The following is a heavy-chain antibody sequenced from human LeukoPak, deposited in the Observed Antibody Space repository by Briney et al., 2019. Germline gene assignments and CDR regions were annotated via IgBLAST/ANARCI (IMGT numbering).Heavy chain of an antibody. CDR2: ISYDGSNK. J-gene: IGHJ4*02. Sequence: GGSLRLSCAASEFTFSSYAMHWVRQAPGKGLGWGAVISYDGSNKYYADSVKGRFTISRDNSKNTLYLQMNSLRAEDTAVYYCARARVPTNYDFWSGPDYWGQGTLVTVSS. D-gene: IGHD3-3*01. CDR1: EFTFSSYA. CDR3: ARARVPTNYDFWSGPDY. V-gene: IGHV3-30*04.